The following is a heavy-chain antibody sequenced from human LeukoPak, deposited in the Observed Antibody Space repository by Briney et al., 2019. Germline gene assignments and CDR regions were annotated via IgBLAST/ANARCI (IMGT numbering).Heavy chain of an antibody. V-gene: IGHV4-59*08. D-gene: IGHD5-18*01. Sequence: KPSETLSLTCTVSGGSISSYYWSWIRQPPGKGLEWIGYIYYSGSTNYNPSLKSRVTISVDTSKNQFSLKLSSVTAADTAVYYCARGRGYSYGPLGYWGQGTLVTVSS. J-gene: IGHJ4*02. CDR2: IYYSGST. CDR3: ARGRGYSYGPLGY. CDR1: GGSISSYY.